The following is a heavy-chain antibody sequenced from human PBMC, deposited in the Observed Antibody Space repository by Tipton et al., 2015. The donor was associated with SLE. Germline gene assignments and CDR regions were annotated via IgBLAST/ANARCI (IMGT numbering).Heavy chain of an antibody. CDR2: ISYDGGYK. CDR1: GFTCSSFA. V-gene: IGHV3-30*04. Sequence: SLRLSCAASGFTCSSFAMHWVRQAPGKGLEWVAVISYDGGYKYYADSVKGRFTISRDNSKNTLYLQMNSLRAEDTAVYYCARVEVGSYSSDYWGQGTLVTVSS. D-gene: IGHD1-26*01. CDR3: ARVEVGSYSSDY. J-gene: IGHJ4*02.